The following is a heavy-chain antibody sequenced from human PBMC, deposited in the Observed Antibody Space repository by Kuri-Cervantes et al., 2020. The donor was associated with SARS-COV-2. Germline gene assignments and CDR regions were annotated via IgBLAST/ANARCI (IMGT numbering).Heavy chain of an antibody. J-gene: IGHJ6*03. V-gene: IGHV4-59*01. Sequence: GSLRLSCTVPGGSISSYYWSWIRQPPGKGLGWIGYIYYSGSTNYNPSLKSRVTISVDTSKNQFSLKLSSVTAADTAVYYCARTLVVPAAMLGYYYYYMDVWGKGTTVTVSS. CDR1: GGSISSYY. CDR3: ARTLVVPAAMLGYYYYYMDV. CDR2: IYYSGST. D-gene: IGHD2-2*01.